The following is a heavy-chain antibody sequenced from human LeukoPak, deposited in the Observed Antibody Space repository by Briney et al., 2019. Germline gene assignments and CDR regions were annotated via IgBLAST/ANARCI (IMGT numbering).Heavy chain of an antibody. D-gene: IGHD3-3*01. V-gene: IGHV1-2*02. CDR1: GYTFTGYY. CDR2: INPNSGGT. CDR3: ARGLKDFWSGYSP. J-gene: IGHJ4*02. Sequence: GASVKVSCKASGYTFTGYYMHWVRQAPGQGLEWMGWINPNSGGTNYAQKFQGRVTMTRDTSISTAYMELSRLRSDDTAVYYCARGLKDFWSGYSPWGQGTLVTVSS.